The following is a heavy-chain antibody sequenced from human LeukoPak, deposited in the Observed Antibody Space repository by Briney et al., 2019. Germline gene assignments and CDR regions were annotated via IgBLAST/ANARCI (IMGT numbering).Heavy chain of an antibody. V-gene: IGHV3-9*01. CDR1: GFTFDDYA. CDR2: ISWNSGSI. J-gene: IGHJ4*02. Sequence: GGSLRLSCAASGFTFDDYAMHWVRQAPGKGLEWVSGISWNSGSIGYADSVKGRFTISRDNSKNTLYLQMNSLRAEDTAVYYCAKDSKYYYDSSGYSNFDYWGQGTLVTVSS. D-gene: IGHD3-22*01. CDR3: AKDSKYYYDSSGYSNFDY.